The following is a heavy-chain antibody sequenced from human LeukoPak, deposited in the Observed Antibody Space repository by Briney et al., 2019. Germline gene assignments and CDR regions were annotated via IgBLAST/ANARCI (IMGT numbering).Heavy chain of an antibody. CDR1: GGSISSSSYY. J-gene: IGHJ4*02. CDR2: IYYSGST. D-gene: IGHD1-26*01. CDR3: ASSGSSPLDY. Sequence: SETLSLTCTVSGGSISSSSYYWGWIRQPPGKGLEWIGSIYYSGSTYYNPSLKSRVTISVDTSKNQFSLKLSSVTAADTAVYYCASSGSSPLDYWGQGTLVTVSS. V-gene: IGHV4-39*07.